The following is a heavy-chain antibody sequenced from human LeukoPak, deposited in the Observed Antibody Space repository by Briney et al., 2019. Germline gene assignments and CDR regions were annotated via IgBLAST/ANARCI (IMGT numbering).Heavy chain of an antibody. J-gene: IGHJ4*02. D-gene: IGHD6-19*01. CDR1: GFTFSSYT. Sequence: AGGSLRLSCAASGFTFSSYTMNWVRQAPGKGLEWVSYISSSGSTIYYADSVKGRFTISRDNAKNSLYLQMNSLRDEDTAVYYCARGPMYSSRFAGDYWGQGTLVTVSS. V-gene: IGHV3-48*02. CDR3: ARGPMYSSRFAGDY. CDR2: ISSSGSTI.